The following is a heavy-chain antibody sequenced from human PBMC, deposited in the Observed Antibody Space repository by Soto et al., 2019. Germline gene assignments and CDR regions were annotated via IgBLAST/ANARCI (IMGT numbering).Heavy chain of an antibody. CDR3: SGSSGWINNN. D-gene: IGHD6-19*01. J-gene: IGHJ4*02. CDR1: GFTFSTFW. Sequence: HPGGSLRLSCAGSGFTFSTFWMTWVRQAPGKGLEWVANIKADGSVKNYAASLKGRFTISRDNSKNSVYLQLNSLRDEDTAVYYCSGSSGWINNNWGRGTQVTVSS. CDR2: IKADGSVK. V-gene: IGHV3-7*05.